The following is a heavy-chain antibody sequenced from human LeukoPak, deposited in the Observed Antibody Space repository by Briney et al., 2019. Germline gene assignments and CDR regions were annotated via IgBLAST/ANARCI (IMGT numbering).Heavy chain of an antibody. CDR2: ISGDSNYI. J-gene: IGHJ4*02. CDR3: ARGGGSYDY. Sequence: KAGGSLRLSCAASGFTFSTYSINWVRQAPGKGLEWVSSISGDSNYIYYADSVRGRFTISRDNAKTSLYLQMNSLRADDTAVYYCARGGGSYDYWGQGTLVTVSS. D-gene: IGHD1-26*01. V-gene: IGHV3-21*01. CDR1: GFTFSTYS.